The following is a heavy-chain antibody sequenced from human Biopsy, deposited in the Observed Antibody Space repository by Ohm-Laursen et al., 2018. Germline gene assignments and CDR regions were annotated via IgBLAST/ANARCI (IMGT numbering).Heavy chain of an antibody. Sequence: SVKVSCNASGYTFAGYYLHWVRQAPGHGLEWMGWINPNSGNANYAQSFQGRLTVTRDTSISTAYMELTSLTFDDTAIYYCARVPAYPSIDGYYGLDLWGQGTTVSVSS. CDR2: INPNSGNA. D-gene: IGHD3-9*01. CDR1: GYTFAGYY. CDR3: ARVPAYPSIDGYYGLDL. J-gene: IGHJ6*02. V-gene: IGHV1-2*02.